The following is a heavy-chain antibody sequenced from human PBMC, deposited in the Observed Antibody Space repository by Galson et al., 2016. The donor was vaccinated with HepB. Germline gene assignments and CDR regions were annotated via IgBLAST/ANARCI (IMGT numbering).Heavy chain of an antibody. Sequence: SLRLSCAASGFSITTYAMHWVRQAPGKGLEWVAVISYDATNKFCADSVKGRFTISRDTSKNTVFLQMDSLRTEDTAVYYCARDIYASDPACWGQGTLVTVSS. D-gene: IGHD2/OR15-2a*01. V-gene: IGHV3-30-3*01. J-gene: IGHJ4*02. CDR2: ISYDATNK. CDR1: GFSITTYA. CDR3: ARDIYASDPAC.